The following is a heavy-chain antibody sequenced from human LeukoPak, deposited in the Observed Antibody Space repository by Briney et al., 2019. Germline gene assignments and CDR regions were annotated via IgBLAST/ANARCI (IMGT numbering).Heavy chain of an antibody. V-gene: IGHV1-18*01. D-gene: IGHD3-16*02. CDR1: GGTFSSYA. Sequence: ASVKVSCKASGGTFSSYAISWVRQAPGQGLEWMGWISAYDGNTNYAQKLQGRVTMTTDTSTSTAYMELRSLRSDDTAVYYCARDEFMITFGGVIPVRNYYYMDVWGKGTTVTVSS. J-gene: IGHJ6*03. CDR2: ISAYDGNT. CDR3: ARDEFMITFGGVIPVRNYYYMDV.